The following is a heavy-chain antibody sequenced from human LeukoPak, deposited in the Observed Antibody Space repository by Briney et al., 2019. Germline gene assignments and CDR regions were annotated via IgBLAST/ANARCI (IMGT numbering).Heavy chain of an antibody. Sequence: GGSLRLSCAASGFTFSSYGMHWVRQAPGKGLEWVAVIWYDGSNKYYADSVKGRFTTSRDNSKNTLYLQMNSLRAEDTAVYYCARVDHGSGWYIMDYWGQGTLVTVSS. CDR2: IWYDGSNK. J-gene: IGHJ4*02. CDR1: GFTFSSYG. V-gene: IGHV3-33*01. D-gene: IGHD6-19*01. CDR3: ARVDHGSGWYIMDY.